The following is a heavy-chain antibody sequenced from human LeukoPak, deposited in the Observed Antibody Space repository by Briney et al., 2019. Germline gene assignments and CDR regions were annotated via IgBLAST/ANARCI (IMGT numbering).Heavy chain of an antibody. V-gene: IGHV4-59*08. D-gene: IGHD3-3*01. CDR3: ASGYYGRSDY. Sequence: SETLSLTCTVSGGSISSYYWSWIRQPPGKGLEWIGYIYYSGSTNYNPSLKSRVTISVDTSKNQFSLKLSSVTAADTAVYYCASGYYGRSDYWGQGTLVTVSS. CDR1: GGSISSYY. CDR2: IYYSGST. J-gene: IGHJ4*02.